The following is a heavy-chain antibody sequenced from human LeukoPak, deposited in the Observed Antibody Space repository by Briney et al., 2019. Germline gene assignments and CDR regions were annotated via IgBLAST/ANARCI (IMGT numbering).Heavy chain of an antibody. CDR3: ARDDLLTMVRGVPNY. CDR1: GFTFGDYV. CDR2: ITSSGTYI. D-gene: IGHD3-10*01. V-gene: IGHV3-21*01. J-gene: IGHJ4*02. Sequence: GGSLRLSCTASGFTFGDYVMSWVRQAPGRALEWVSSITSSGTYIFYADSVKGRFTISRDNAKNSLYLQMNSLRAEDTAVYYCARDDLLTMVRGVPNYWGQGTLVTVSS.